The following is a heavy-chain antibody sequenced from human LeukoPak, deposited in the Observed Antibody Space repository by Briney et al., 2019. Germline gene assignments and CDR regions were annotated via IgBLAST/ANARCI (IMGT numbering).Heavy chain of an antibody. D-gene: IGHD2-8*01. CDR3: ARDSFLARQPYAIEGGYFDY. Sequence: GGSLRLSCAASGFTFSSYEMNWVRQAPGTGLEWVSYISSSGRTIYYADSVKGRFTISRDNGKKSLYLQMNSLRAEDTAVYYCARDSFLARQPYAIEGGYFDYWGQGTLVTVSS. CDR1: GFTFSSYE. V-gene: IGHV3-48*03. J-gene: IGHJ4*02. CDR2: ISSSGRTI.